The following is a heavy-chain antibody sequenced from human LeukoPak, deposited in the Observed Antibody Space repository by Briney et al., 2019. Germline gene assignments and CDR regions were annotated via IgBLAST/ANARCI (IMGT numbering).Heavy chain of an antibody. CDR3: ASTRGLYYFDY. D-gene: IGHD6-25*01. V-gene: IGHV4-39*01. CDR1: GGSISSGSYY. Sequence: PSETLSLTCTVSGGSISSGSYYWGWIRQHPGKGLEWIGSIYYSGSTYYNPSLKSRVTISVDTSKNQFSLKLSSVTAADTAVYYCASTRGLYYFDYWGQGTLVTVSS. J-gene: IGHJ4*02. CDR2: IYYSGST.